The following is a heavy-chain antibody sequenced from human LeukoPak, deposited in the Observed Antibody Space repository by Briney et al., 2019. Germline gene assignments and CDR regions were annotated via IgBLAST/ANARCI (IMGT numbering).Heavy chain of an antibody. CDR2: ISSGGYTA. D-gene: IGHD5-12*01. CDR1: GFTFSDYE. V-gene: IGHV3-48*03. Sequence: GGSLRHSCAASGFTFSDYEMNWVRQAPGKGLEWLSYISSGGYTADYADSVKGRFTISRDNAKNSVYLQMHSLRAEDTGLYYCARSKRDIVATIGYWGQGTLVAVSS. CDR3: ARSKRDIVATIGY. J-gene: IGHJ4*02.